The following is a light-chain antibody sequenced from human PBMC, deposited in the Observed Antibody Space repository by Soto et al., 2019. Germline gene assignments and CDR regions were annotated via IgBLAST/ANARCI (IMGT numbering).Light chain of an antibody. V-gene: IGKV1-5*01. CDR3: QQYNSYPWT. CDR1: QTINNW. Sequence: DIQMTQSPSTLSAYIGDRVTVTCRASQTINNWLAWYQQKPGKAPKLLIYDASTLEGEVPSRFGASGSGTDFTLTITSLQPDDSATYYCQQYNSYPWTFGQGTKVEI. J-gene: IGKJ1*01. CDR2: DAS.